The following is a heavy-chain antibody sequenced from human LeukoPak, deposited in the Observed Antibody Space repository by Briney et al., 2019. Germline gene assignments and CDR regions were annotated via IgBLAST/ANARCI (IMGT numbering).Heavy chain of an antibody. D-gene: IGHD3-22*01. CDR3: ARGPYSYDSSGAFDI. V-gene: IGHV4-59*08. Sequence: GSLRLSCAASGFTVSSNYMSWVRQAPGKGLEWIGRISSGSTNYNPSLKSRVTISVDTSKNQFSLKLSSVTAADTAVYFCARGPYSYDSSGAFDIWGQGTMVTVSS. CDR1: GFTVSSNY. CDR2: ISSGST. J-gene: IGHJ3*02.